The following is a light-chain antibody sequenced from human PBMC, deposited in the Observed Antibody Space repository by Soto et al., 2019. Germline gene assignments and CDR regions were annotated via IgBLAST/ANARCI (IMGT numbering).Light chain of an antibody. J-gene: IGKJ5*01. CDR2: NVS. Sequence: EIVLTQSPGTLSLSPGERATLSCWASQNVLSNYLAWYQQKPGQAPRLLIYNVSTTATGIPARFSGSGSGTEFTLTISSLQSEDFAVYYCQQYNNWPPITFGQGTRLEIK. CDR1: QNVLSNY. V-gene: IGKV3-15*01. CDR3: QQYNNWPPIT.